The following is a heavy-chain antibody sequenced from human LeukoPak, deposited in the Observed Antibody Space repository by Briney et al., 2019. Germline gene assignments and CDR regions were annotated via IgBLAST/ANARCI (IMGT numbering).Heavy chain of an antibody. V-gene: IGHV4-59*08. J-gene: IGHJ5*02. Sequence: PSETLSLTCTVSGGSLSIYYWSWIRKPPGKGLEWLGYIHNMGSTNYNPSLKSRVTISVDTSDNQFSLKLSSVTAADTAVYYCARQGDYVGNWFDPWGQGTLVTVSP. CDR3: ARQGDYVGNWFDP. CDR1: GGSLSIYY. CDR2: IHNMGST. D-gene: IGHD4-23*01.